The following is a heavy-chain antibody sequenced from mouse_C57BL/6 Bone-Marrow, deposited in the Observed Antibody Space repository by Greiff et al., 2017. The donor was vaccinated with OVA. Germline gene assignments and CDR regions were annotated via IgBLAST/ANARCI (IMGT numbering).Heavy chain of an antibody. Sequence: VQLQQSGPELVKPGASVKISCKASGYTFTDYYMNWVKQSHGKSLEWIGDINPNNGGTSYNQKFKGKATLTVDKSSSTAYMELRSLTSEDSAVYYCARWDSWNYWGQGTTLTVSS. V-gene: IGHV1-26*01. J-gene: IGHJ2*01. CDR1: GYTFTDYY. CDR3: ARWDSWNY. D-gene: IGHD4-1*01. CDR2: INPNNGGT.